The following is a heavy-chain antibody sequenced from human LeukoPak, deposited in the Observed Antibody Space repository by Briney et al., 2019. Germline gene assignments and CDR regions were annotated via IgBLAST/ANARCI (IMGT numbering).Heavy chain of an antibody. CDR1: GFTFSSYE. CDR2: ISSSGSTI. D-gene: IGHD4-17*01. V-gene: IGHV3-48*03. CDR3: ARVDGDYVHMDV. J-gene: IGHJ6*03. Sequence: GGSLRLSCAASGFTFSSYEMNWVRQAPGKGLEWVSYISSSGSTIYYADSVKGRFTISRDNAKNSLYLQMNSLRAEDTAVYYCARVDGDYVHMDVWGKGTTVTVSS.